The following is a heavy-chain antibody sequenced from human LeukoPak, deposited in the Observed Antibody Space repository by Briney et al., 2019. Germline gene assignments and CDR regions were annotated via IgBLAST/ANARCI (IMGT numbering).Heavy chain of an antibody. V-gene: IGHV4-59*01. CDR2: IYSSGST. Sequence: SETLSLTCTVSGGSISYYYWNWIRQPPGKGLEWIGYIYSSGSTNYNPSLKSRVTISLDTSKNQFSLKLSSVTAADTAVYYCARMGDYYDSSGYRHAAFDIWGQGTMVTVSS. CDR1: GGSISYYY. D-gene: IGHD3-22*01. J-gene: IGHJ3*02. CDR3: ARMGDYYDSSGYRHAAFDI.